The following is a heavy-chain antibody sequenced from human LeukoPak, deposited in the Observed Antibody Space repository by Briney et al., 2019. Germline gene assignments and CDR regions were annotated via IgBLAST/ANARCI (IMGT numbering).Heavy chain of an antibody. D-gene: IGHD2-2*01. V-gene: IGHV3-23*01. CDR1: GFTFSNCA. Sequence: GGSLRLSCAASGFTFSNCAMSWVRQAPGKGLEWVSAISGSGGYTFYSDSVKGRFTISRDNSKNTLYLQMNSLRAEDTAVYYCAREPFPSFPDYWGQGTLVTVSS. CDR2: ISGSGGYT. CDR3: AREPFPSFPDY. J-gene: IGHJ4*02.